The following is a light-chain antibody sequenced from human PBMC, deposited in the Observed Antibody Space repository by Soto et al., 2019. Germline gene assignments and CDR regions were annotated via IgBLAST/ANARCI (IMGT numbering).Light chain of an antibody. J-gene: IGKJ4*01. CDR1: QDINSY. V-gene: IGKV1-16*01. CDR3: QQYRHYPLT. Sequence: DIQLTQSPSSLSASVGDRVTITCRASQDINSYLDWFQQRPGKAPKSLIYGTYNLQTGVPSRFSGSGSGTEFTLTISSLQPEDFATYYCQQYRHYPLTFGGGTKVEV. CDR2: GTY.